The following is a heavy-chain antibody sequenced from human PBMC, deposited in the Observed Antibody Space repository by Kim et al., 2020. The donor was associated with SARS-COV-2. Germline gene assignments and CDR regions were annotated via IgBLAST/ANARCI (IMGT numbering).Heavy chain of an antibody. J-gene: IGHJ6*04. CDR2: TYYRSKWYI. D-gene: IGHD1-26*01. CDR3: AREALVAAALGDV. CDR1: GDSVSNKNAA. Sequence: SQTLSLTCVISGDSVSNKNAAWNWIRQSPSRGLEWLGRTYYRSKWYIDYAVSVKSRITISADTSKNQFSLQLNSVTPEETAVYYCAREALVAAALGDVWGKGTTVTVSS. V-gene: IGHV6-1*01.